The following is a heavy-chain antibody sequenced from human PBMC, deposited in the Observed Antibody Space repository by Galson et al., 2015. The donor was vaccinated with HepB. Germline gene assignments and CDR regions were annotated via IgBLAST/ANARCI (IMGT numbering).Heavy chain of an antibody. J-gene: IGHJ3*02. Sequence: SVKVSCKASGYTFTSYYIHWLRQAPGQGLEWMGMINPSGGNRNNAQKFQGRVTMTRDTSTSTVYMDLGSLRSEDTAVYYCARTVTGTVDAFDIWGQGTMVTVSS. D-gene: IGHD1-7*01. CDR3: ARTVTGTVDAFDI. CDR2: INPSGGNR. CDR1: GYTFTSYY. V-gene: IGHV1-46*03.